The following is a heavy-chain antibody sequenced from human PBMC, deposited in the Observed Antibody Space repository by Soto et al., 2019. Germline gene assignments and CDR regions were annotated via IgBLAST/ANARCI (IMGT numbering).Heavy chain of an antibody. CDR3: ARGKRLEPIEYFDY. J-gene: IGHJ4*02. D-gene: IGHD1-1*01. CDR1: GGSFSGYY. V-gene: IGHV4-34*01. Sequence: QVQLQQWGAGLLKPSETLSLTCAVYGGSFSGYYWSWIRQPPGKGLEWIGEINHSGSTNYNPSLKGRVTISVDTSKNQFSLKLSSVTAADTAVYYCARGKRLEPIEYFDYWGQGTLVTVSS. CDR2: INHSGST.